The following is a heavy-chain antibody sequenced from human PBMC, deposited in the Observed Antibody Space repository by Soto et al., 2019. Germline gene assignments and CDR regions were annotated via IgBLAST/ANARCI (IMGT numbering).Heavy chain of an antibody. CDR2: ISYDGTNK. V-gene: IGHV3-30-3*01. CDR3: ARDPKTSGGQHWAFNYFDS. CDR1: GFSFSISP. Sequence: PVGSLRLSCAASGFSFSISPMHWVRQATGKGPEWVALISYDGTNKFYADSVKGRFTISRDNSKSTLYLQVDSLRPEDAAVYYCARDPKTSGGQHWAFNYFDSWGQGTLVTVSS. D-gene: IGHD7-27*01. J-gene: IGHJ4*02.